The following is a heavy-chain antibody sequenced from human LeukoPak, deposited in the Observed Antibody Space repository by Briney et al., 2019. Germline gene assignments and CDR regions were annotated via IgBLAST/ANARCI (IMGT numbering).Heavy chain of an antibody. J-gene: IGHJ4*02. CDR3: AKGGVLRYFDWLLDLDY. CDR2: IRYDGSNK. CDR1: GFTFSSYG. V-gene: IGHV3-30*02. Sequence: RPGGSLRLSCAASGFTFSSYGMHWVRQAPGKGLEWVAFIRYDGSNKYYADSVKGRFTISRDNSKNTLYLQMNSLRAEDTAVYYCAKGGVLRYFDWLLDLDYWGQGTLVTVSS. D-gene: IGHD3-9*01.